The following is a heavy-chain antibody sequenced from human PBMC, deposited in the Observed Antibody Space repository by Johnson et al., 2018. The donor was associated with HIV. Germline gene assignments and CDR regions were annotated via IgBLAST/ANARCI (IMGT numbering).Heavy chain of an antibody. Sequence: VQLVESGGGVVQPGRSLRLSCAASGFTFSSYAMHWVRQAPGKGLEWVAVISYDGSNKYYADSVKGRFTISRDNSKITLYLQMNSLRAEDTAVYYCARDLTNWGVGDAFDIWGQGTMVTVSS. CDR1: GFTFSSYA. V-gene: IGHV3-30-3*01. D-gene: IGHD7-27*01. J-gene: IGHJ3*02. CDR2: ISYDGSNK. CDR3: ARDLTNWGVGDAFDI.